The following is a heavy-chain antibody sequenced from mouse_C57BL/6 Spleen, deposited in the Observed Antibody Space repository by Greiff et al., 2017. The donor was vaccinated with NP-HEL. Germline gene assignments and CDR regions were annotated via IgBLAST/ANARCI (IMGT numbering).Heavy chain of an antibody. CDR1: GFTFTDYY. J-gene: IGHJ2*01. CDR2: IRNKANGYTT. CDR3: ARRPDGYYDYFDY. Sequence: EVKLMESGGGLVQPGGSLSLSCAASGFTFTDYYMSWVRQPPGKALEWLGFIRNKANGYTTEYSASVKGRFTISRDNSQSILYLQMNALRAEDSATYYCARRPDGYYDYFDYWGQGTTLTVSS. D-gene: IGHD2-3*01. V-gene: IGHV7-3*01.